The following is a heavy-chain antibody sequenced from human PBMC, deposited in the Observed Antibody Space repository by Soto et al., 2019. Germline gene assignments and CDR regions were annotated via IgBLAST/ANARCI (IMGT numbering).Heavy chain of an antibody. CDR2: ISGSGGST. Sequence: PGGSLRLSCAASGFTFRSYAMNWVRQAPGKGLDWVSAISGSGGSTYYADSVKGRFTISRDSSKNTLYLQMNSLRAEDTAVYYCAKGNSWSPALVLDIWGQGTVVTVSS. V-gene: IGHV3-23*01. J-gene: IGHJ3*02. CDR3: AKGNSWSPALVLDI. D-gene: IGHD1-7*01. CDR1: GFTFRSYA.